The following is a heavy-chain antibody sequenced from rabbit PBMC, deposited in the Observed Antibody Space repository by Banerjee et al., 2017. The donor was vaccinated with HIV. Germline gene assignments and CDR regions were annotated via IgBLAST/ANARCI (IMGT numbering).Heavy chain of an antibody. V-gene: IGHV1S45*01. CDR1: GFSFSNGYV. Sequence: QEQLEESGGDLVKPEGSLTLTCTASGFSFSNGYVMCWVRQAPGKGLEWIGYIDPVFGNTDYASWVNGRFTSSSDNAQNTVDLQMNSLTAADTATYFCARDSGSGWYLDRLDLWGQGTLVTVS. D-gene: IGHD1-1*01. CDR3: ARDSGSGWYLDRLDL. J-gene: IGHJ3*01. CDR2: IDPVFGNT.